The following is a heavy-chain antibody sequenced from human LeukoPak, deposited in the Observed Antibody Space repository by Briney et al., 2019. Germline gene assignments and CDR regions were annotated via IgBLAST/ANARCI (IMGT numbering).Heavy chain of an antibody. J-gene: IGHJ3*02. V-gene: IGHV5-51*01. CDR3: ARLRPQDAFDI. CDR1: GYSFTNYW. CDR2: IYPGDSDT. Sequence: GESLKISCKGSGYSFTNYWIGWVRQMPGKGLEWMGIIYPGDSDTKYSPSFQGQVTISADKSLSTAYLQWSSLKASDTAMYYCARLRPQDAFDIWGRGTLVTVSS.